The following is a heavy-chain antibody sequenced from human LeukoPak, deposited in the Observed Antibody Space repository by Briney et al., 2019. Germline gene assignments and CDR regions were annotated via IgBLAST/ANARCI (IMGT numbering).Heavy chain of an antibody. CDR3: ARVTVAGEADY. V-gene: IGHV4-59*01. CDR2: IYYSGST. D-gene: IGHD6-19*01. J-gene: IGHJ4*02. CDR1: GGSISSYY. Sequence: SETQSLTCTVSGGSISSYYWSWIRQPPGKGLEWIGYIYYSGSTNYNPSLKSRVTISVDTSKNQFSLKLSSVTAADTAVYYCARVTVAGEADYWGQGTLVTVSS.